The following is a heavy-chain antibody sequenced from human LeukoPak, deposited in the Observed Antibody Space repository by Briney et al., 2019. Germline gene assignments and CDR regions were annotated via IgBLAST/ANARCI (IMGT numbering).Heavy chain of an antibody. CDR1: GSSISTYY. D-gene: IGHD3-10*01. CDR3: ARDSGLDV. Sequence: SETLSLTCTVSGSSISTYYWSWIRQSPGKGLEWIGYIYYTGSTNYNPSLKSRVTISVDTSKNQFSLKLSSVTAADTAVYYCARDSGLDVWGQGTTVTVSS. CDR2: IYYTGST. J-gene: IGHJ6*02. V-gene: IGHV4-59*01.